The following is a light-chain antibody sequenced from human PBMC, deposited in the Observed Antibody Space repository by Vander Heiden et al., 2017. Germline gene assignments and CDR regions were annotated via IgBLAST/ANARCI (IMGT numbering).Light chain of an antibody. V-gene: IGLV1-47*01. CDR3: AAWDDSLSGGV. CDR2: RNN. J-gene: IGLJ2*01. Sequence: QSVLTQPPSASGTPGQRVTISCSGSSSNIGSNYVYWYQQLPGTAPKLLSERNNQRPSGVPDRFSGSKSGTSAYLAISGLRSEEEADYYCAAWDDSLSGGVFGGGTKLTVL. CDR1: SSNIGSNY.